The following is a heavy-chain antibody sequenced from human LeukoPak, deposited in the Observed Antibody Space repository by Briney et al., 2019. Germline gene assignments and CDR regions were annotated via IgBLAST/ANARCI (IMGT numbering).Heavy chain of an antibody. CDR2: IIGDGSVT. J-gene: IGHJ4*02. CDR1: GFSFSGSW. D-gene: IGHD2-21*02. Sequence: VGSLRPSCAASGFSFSGSWMHWVRQTPGKGLVWVSRIIGDGSVTSYADSVKGRFTISRDNAKNTVYLQMNSLRDEDTAVYYCARFVMVTAGDYWGQGTLVTVSS. V-gene: IGHV3-74*01. CDR3: ARFVMVTAGDY.